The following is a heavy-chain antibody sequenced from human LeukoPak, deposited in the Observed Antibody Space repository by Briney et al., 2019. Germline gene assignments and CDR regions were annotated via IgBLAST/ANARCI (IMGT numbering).Heavy chain of an antibody. Sequence: GEPLRISCTGSGYSITSYLISWLRQMPGKGLEWMGRIDPSDSYTNYSSFFHGHVTITADKSISPAYLQWSSLKASDTAMYCWARQGWISACCYYYFDYWGRGTMVSV. V-gene: IGHV5-10-1*01. CDR1: GYSITSYL. J-gene: IGHJ4*02. CDR2: IDPSDSYT. CDR3: ARQGWISACCYYYFDY. D-gene: IGHD2-2*01.